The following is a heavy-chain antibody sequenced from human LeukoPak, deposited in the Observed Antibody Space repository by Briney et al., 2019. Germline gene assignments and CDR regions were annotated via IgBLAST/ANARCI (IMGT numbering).Heavy chain of an antibody. V-gene: IGHV1-69*06. J-gene: IGHJ6*03. CDR2: IIPIFGTA. CDR3: ARYWNPTGSYYYYMDV. CDR1: GGTFSSYA. D-gene: IGHD1-1*01. Sequence: GASVKVSCKASGGTFSSYAISWVRQAPGQGLEWMGGIIPIFGTANYAQKFQGRVTITADKSTSTAYMELSSLRSEDTAVYYCARYWNPTGSYYYYMDVWGKGTTVTVSS.